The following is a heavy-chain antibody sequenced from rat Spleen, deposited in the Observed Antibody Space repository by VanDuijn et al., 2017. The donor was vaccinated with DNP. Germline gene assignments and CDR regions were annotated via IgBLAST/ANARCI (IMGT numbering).Heavy chain of an antibody. CDR3: VRWNSGHFDY. D-gene: IGHD4-3*01. CDR1: GFTFSAYY. Sequence: EVQLVASGGGLVQPGRFLKLSCTGSGFTFSAYYMAWVRQAPAKGLEWVAYIGSPAYAPYHGDSVKGRFTISRDNAKSTLYLQMNSLRSEDMATYYCVRWNSGHFDYWGQGVMVTVSS. CDR2: IGSPAYAP. V-gene: IGHV5-22*01. J-gene: IGHJ2*01.